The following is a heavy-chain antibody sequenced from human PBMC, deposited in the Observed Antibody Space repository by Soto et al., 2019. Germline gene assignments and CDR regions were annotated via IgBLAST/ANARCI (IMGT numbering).Heavy chain of an antibody. CDR3: ARGANYYDSSGYYDDAFDI. CDR1: GFTFSSYG. V-gene: IGHV3-33*01. Sequence: QVQLVESGGGVVQPGRSLRLSCAASGFTFSSYGMHWVRQAPGKGLEWVAVIWYDGSTKYYADSVKGRFTISRDNSKNTLYRQMNSLGAEDTAVYYCARGANYYDSSGYYDDAFDIWGQGTMVTVSS. CDR2: IWYDGSTK. D-gene: IGHD3-22*01. J-gene: IGHJ3*02.